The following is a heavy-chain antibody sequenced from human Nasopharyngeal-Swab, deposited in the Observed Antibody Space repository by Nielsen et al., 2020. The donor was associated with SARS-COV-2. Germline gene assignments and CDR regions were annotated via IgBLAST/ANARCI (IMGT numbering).Heavy chain of an antibody. Sequence: GESLKISCAASGFTFSSYGMHWVRQAPGKGLEWVAVIWYDGSNKYYADSVKGRFTISRDNSKNTLCLQMNSLRAEGTAVYYCARDFPFGGDVVYWGQGTLVPSPQ. CDR3: ARDFPFGGDVVY. CDR1: GFTFSSYG. J-gene: IGHJ4*02. D-gene: IGHD3-10*01. CDR2: IWYDGSNK. V-gene: IGHV3-33*01.